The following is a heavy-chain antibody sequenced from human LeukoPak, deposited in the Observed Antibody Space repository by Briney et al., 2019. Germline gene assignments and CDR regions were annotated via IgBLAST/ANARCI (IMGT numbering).Heavy chain of an antibody. CDR3: RVGCSSTSCYPFDY. Sequence: ASVRVSCKASGYTFTGHYLHWVRQAPGQGLEWMGWINPNSGGTIYAQKFQGRVTMTRDTSISTAYMELSRLRSDDTAVYYCRVGCSSTSCYPFDYWGQGTLVTVSS. CDR2: INPNSGGT. V-gene: IGHV1-2*02. J-gene: IGHJ4*02. D-gene: IGHD2-2*01. CDR1: GYTFTGHY.